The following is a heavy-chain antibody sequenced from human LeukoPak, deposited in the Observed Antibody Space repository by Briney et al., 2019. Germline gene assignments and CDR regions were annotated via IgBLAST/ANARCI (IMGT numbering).Heavy chain of an antibody. Sequence: PGESLRLSCAASGFTFGSYSMNWVRQPPGKGLELVSSISSSSSYIYYADSVKGRFTISRDNAKNSLYLQMNSLRAEDTAVYYCARDQPPGIAVAGTDAFDIWGQGTMVTVSS. V-gene: IGHV3-21*01. CDR1: GFTFGSYS. J-gene: IGHJ3*02. CDR3: ARDQPPGIAVAGTDAFDI. D-gene: IGHD6-19*01. CDR2: ISSSSSYI.